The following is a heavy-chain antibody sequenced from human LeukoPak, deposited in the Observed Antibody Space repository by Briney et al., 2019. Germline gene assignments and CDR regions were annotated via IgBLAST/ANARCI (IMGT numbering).Heavy chain of an antibody. CDR3: AREPACSGGSCYVGYIRGYSGSYYFDY. D-gene: IGHD2-15*01. V-gene: IGHV1-46*01. J-gene: IGHJ4*02. CDR1: GYTFTSYY. CDR2: INPSGGST. Sequence: ASVKVSCKASGYTFTSYYMHWVRQAPGQGLEWMGIINPSGGSTSYAQKFQGRVTMTRDTSTSTVYMELSSLRSEDTAVYYCAREPACSGGSCYVGYIRGYSGSYYFDYWGQGTLVTVSS.